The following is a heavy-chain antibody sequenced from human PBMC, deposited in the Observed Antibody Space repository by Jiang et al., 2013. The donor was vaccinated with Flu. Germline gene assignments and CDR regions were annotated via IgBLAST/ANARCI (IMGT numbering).Heavy chain of an antibody. CDR2: MSSDGTTK. CDR3: ARDKEQQLIHWFDP. V-gene: IGHV3-30-3*01. J-gene: IGHJ5*02. Sequence: VQLVESGGGVVQPGTSLRLSCAASGFTFSTYVMHWVRQAPGKGLEWVALMSSDGTTKYYAASVQGRFTISRDDSKNTLYLQMNSLRVDDTAVYYCARDKEQQLIHWFDPVGQGTWSPSPQ. D-gene: IGHD6-13*01. CDR1: GFTFSTYV.